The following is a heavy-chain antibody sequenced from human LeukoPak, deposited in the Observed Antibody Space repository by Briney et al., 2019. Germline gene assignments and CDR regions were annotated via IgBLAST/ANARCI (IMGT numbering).Heavy chain of an antibody. D-gene: IGHD2-2*01. CDR1: GGSISSGGYY. Sequence: SETLSLTCTVSGGSISSGGYYWSWIRQHPGKGLEWIGYIYYSGSTYYNPSLKSRVTISVDTSKNQFSLKLSSVTAADTAVYCCARGFAGMPLDYWGQGTLVTVSS. CDR2: IYYSGST. J-gene: IGHJ4*02. V-gene: IGHV4-31*03. CDR3: ARGFAGMPLDY.